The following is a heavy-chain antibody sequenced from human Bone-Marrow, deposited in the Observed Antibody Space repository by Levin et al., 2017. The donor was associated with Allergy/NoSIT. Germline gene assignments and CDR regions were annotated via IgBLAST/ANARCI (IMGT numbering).Heavy chain of an antibody. V-gene: IGHV3-30-3*01. D-gene: IGHD1-14*01. CDR1: GFTFSHYP. CDR2: ISYDRTSK. CDR3: ARTNNADSFDV. J-gene: IGHJ3*01. Sequence: GESLKISCAASGFTFSHYPMHWVRQAPGKGLEWVAIISYDRTSKYYADSVKGRFTISRDNSKNTLYLQMNSLRPEDMALYYCARTNNADSFDVWGQGTMVTVSS.